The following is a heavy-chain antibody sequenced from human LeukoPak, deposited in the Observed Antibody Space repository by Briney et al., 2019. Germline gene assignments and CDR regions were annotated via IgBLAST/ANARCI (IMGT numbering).Heavy chain of an antibody. V-gene: IGHV4-39*02. CDR1: GGSISTSSFY. CDR2: IFYTGST. J-gene: IGHJ5*02. D-gene: IGHD6-13*01. Sequence: PSETLSLTCTVSGGSISTSSFYWGWIRQPPGKGLEWIGSIFYTGSTYCNPSLKSRVTISVDTSKNQFSLKLSSVTAADTAVYYCARDDGIAAAGIWFDPWGQGTLVTVSS. CDR3: ARDDGIAAAGIWFDP.